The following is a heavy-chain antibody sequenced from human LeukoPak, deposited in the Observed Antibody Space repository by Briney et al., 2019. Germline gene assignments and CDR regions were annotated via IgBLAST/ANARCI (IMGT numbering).Heavy chain of an antibody. V-gene: IGHV4-4*02. CDR1: GGSISSSNW. CDR2: INHSGST. D-gene: IGHD3-10*01. J-gene: IGHJ4*02. CDR3: ARHPVLLWFEDRPRGFDY. Sequence: PSGTLSLTCAVSGGSISSSNWWSWVRQPPGKGLEWIGEINHSGSTNYNPSLKSRVTISVDTSKNQFSLKLSSVTAADTAVYYCARHPVLLWFEDRPRGFDYWGQGTLVTISS.